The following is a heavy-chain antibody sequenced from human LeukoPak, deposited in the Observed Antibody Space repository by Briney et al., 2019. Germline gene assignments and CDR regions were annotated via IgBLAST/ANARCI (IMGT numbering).Heavy chain of an antibody. V-gene: IGHV3-7*01. CDR1: GFTLSTFW. CDR2: IKQDGGEK. D-gene: IGHD6-19*01. Sequence: GGSLRLSCAASGFTLSTFWMSWVRQAPGKGLEWVANIKQDGGEKYYVDSVKGRFTISRDNAKNSLYLQMNSLRAEDTAVYYCATSQTTSGRYGNAFDIWGQGMMVIVSS. J-gene: IGHJ3*02. CDR3: ATSQTTSGRYGNAFDI.